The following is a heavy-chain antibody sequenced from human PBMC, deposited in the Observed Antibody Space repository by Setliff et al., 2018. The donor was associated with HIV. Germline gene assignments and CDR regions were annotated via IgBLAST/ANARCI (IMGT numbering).Heavy chain of an antibody. CDR2: ISTSGST. J-gene: IGHJ4*02. Sequence: SETLSLTCTVSGASFTTHYWSLIRQPPGKGLEWIGCISTSGSTNYNPSLKSRVTLSIDMSKNQFSLKMSSVTAADTAVYYCTRLAGGYADYWGQGTQVTVSS. CDR3: TRLAGGYADY. CDR1: GASFTTHY. V-gene: IGHV4-4*09. D-gene: IGHD5-12*01.